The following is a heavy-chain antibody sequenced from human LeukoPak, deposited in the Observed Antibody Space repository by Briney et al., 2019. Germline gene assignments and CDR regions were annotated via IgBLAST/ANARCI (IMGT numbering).Heavy chain of an antibody. Sequence: SETPSLTCTVSGGSISSYYWSWIRQPAGKGLEWIGRIYTSGSTNYNPSLKSRVTMSVDTSKNQFSLKLSSVTAADTAVYYCAREGRGSGSDPDYYYYMDVWGKGTTVTISS. D-gene: IGHD3-10*01. CDR3: AREGRGSGSDPDYYYYMDV. CDR2: IYTSGST. J-gene: IGHJ6*03. V-gene: IGHV4-4*07. CDR1: GGSISSYY.